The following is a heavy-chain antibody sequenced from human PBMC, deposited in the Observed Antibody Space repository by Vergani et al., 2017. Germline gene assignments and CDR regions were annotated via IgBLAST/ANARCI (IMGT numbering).Heavy chain of an antibody. J-gene: IGHJ6*03. CDR1: GFTFSSYS. D-gene: IGHD3-16*01. Sequence: EVQLVESGGGLVKPGGSLRLSCAASGFTFSSYSMNWVRQAPGKGLEWVSSISSSGSTIYYADSVKGRFTISRDNAKNSLYLQMNSLRAEDTAVYYCAADLFAWGYYMDVWGKGTTVTVSS. CDR2: ISSSGSTI. CDR3: AADLFAWGYYMDV. V-gene: IGHV3-21*01.